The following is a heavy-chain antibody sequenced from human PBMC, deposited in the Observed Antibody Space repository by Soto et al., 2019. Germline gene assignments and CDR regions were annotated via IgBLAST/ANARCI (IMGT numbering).Heavy chain of an antibody. CDR1: XFTFSSYA. J-gene: IGHJ4*02. CDR2: ISGSGGST. D-gene: IGHD5-18*01. V-gene: IGHV3-23*01. Sequence: EVQLLESGGGLVXXXGSLRLSXXXXXFTFSSYAMSWVRQAPGKGLEWVSAISGSGGSTYYADSVKGRFTISRDNSKNTLYLQMNSLRAEDTAVYYCAKDRGQDTAMDYFDYWGQGTLVTVSS. CDR3: AKDRGQDTAMDYFDY.